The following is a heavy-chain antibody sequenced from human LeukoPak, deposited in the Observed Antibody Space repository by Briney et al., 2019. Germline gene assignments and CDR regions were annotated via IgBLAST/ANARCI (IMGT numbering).Heavy chain of an antibody. CDR3: ATWRCSGGSCYSLPYYYGMDV. Sequence: ASMKVSCKVSGYTLTELSMHWVRQAPGKGLEWMGGFDPEDGETIYAQKFQGGVTMTEDTSTDTAYMELSSLRSEDTAVYYCATWRCSGGSCYSLPYYYGMDVWGQGTTVTVSS. CDR1: GYTLTELS. J-gene: IGHJ6*02. CDR2: FDPEDGET. V-gene: IGHV1-24*01. D-gene: IGHD2-15*01.